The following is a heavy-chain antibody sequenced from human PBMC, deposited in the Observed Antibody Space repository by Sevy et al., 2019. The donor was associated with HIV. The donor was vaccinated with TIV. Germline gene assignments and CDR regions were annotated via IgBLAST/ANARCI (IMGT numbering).Heavy chain of an antibody. D-gene: IGHD3-16*01. CDR2: GIPIFGTA. CDR3: VRDIMITILTKAFVI. J-gene: IGHJ3*02. V-gene: IGHV1-69*13. CDR1: EDTFSSYA. Sequence: SVKVSCNASEDTFSSYAISWVRQAPGQGLEWMGGGIPIFGTANYAQKFQGRVTITADESTTTGYMELSSLKSEDTAGYYCVRDIMITILTKAFVIWGQGTMVTVSS.